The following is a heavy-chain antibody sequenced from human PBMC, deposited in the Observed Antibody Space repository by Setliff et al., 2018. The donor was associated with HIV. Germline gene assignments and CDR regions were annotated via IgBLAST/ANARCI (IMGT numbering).Heavy chain of an antibody. D-gene: IGHD3-10*01. Sequence: SETLSLTCSVSGGSLQGYYWSWIRQLAGKGLQWIGRIYYVGWSKYNPSLEDRVTMSVDTSNNQFSLSLTSVTAADTAVYYCVRSIHGGGSEPFDTWGQGILVTVSS. J-gene: IGHJ5*02. CDR3: VRSIHGGGSEPFDT. CDR2: IYYVGWS. V-gene: IGHV4-4*07. CDR1: GGSLQGYY.